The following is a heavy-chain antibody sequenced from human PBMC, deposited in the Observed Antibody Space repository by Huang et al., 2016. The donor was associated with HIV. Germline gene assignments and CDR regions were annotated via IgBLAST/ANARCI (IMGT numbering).Heavy chain of an antibody. J-gene: IGHJ4*02. D-gene: IGHD3-9*01. CDR1: GYIFISYA. CDR2: INAGNGNT. Sequence: QVQLVQSGAEVKKPGASVKVSCKASGYIFISYAMHWVRQAPGQRSEVMGWINAGNGNTKYAQKFQGRVTITRDTSASTVYMELSSLRSEDTAVYYCARRSYDILTGYYQFDYWGQGTLVTVSS. CDR3: ARRSYDILTGYYQFDY. V-gene: IGHV1-3*01.